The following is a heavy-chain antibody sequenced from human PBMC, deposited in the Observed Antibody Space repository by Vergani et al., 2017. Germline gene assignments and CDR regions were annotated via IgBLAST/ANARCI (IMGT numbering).Heavy chain of an antibody. CDR3: ARVWRRYCSGGSCRPWFDP. CDR1: GYTFTGYY. V-gene: IGHV1-2*02. Sequence: QVQLVQSGAEVKKPGASVKVSCKASGYTFTGYYMHWVRQAPGQGLEWMGWINPNSGGTNYAQKFQGRVTMTRDTSISTAYMELSRLRSDDTAVYYCARVWRRYCSGGSCRPWFDPWGQGTLVTVSS. CDR2: INPNSGGT. J-gene: IGHJ5*02. D-gene: IGHD2-15*01.